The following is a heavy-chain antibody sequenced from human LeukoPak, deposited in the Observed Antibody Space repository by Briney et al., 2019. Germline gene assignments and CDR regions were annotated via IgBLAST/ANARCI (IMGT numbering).Heavy chain of an antibody. CDR2: IYYSGST. D-gene: IGHD3-10*01. CDR1: GGSISSSSYY. Sequence: PSETLSLTCTVSGGSISSSSYYWGWIRQPPGKGLEWFGNIYYSGSTYYNPSLKSRVTISVDTSKNQFSPKLSSVTAADTAVYYCARIQIWFGETKFDPWGQGTLVTVSS. V-gene: IGHV4-39*01. J-gene: IGHJ5*02. CDR3: ARIQIWFGETKFDP.